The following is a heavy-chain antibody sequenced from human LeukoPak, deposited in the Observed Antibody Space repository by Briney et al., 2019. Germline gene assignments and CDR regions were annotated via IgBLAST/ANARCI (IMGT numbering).Heavy chain of an antibody. CDR2: ISSSSSYI. CDR1: GFTFSSYS. Sequence: PGGSLRLSCAASGFTFSSYSMNWVRQAPGKGLEWVSFISSSSSYIYYADSMKGRFTISRDNAKNSLYLQMNSLRAEDTAVYYCARDPGDYYGSGSDWGQGTLVTVSS. J-gene: IGHJ4*02. CDR3: ARDPGDYYGSGSD. V-gene: IGHV3-21*01. D-gene: IGHD3-10*01.